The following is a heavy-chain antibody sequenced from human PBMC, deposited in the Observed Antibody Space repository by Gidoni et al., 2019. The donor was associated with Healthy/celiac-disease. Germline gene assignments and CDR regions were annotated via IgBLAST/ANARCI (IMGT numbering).Heavy chain of an antibody. CDR2: ITWDGDRT. D-gene: IGHD5-12*01. V-gene: IGHV3-43*01. CDR3: AKDMWRAVATPGHSGLNV. Sequence: EVQLVESGGVVVQPGGSLRLSCAASGFIFGDYTMHWVRQDPGKGLEWVSLITWDGDRTFYADSVEGRFTISRDNSKNSLFLQMISLRSEDTALYYCAKDMWRAVATPGHSGLNVWGQGTTVTVSS. J-gene: IGHJ6*02. CDR1: GFIFGDYT.